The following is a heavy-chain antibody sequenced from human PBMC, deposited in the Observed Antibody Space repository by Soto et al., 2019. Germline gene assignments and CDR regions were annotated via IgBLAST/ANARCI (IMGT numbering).Heavy chain of an antibody. CDR3: ARDLVPWNAPVSTIYYSYGMDV. J-gene: IGHJ6*02. CDR2: INPSGGST. CDR1: GYTFTSYY. V-gene: IGHV1-46*01. Sequence: ASVKVSCKASGYTFTSYYMHWVRQAPGQGLEWMGIINPSGGSTSYAQKFQGRVTMTRDTSTSTVYMELSSLRSEDTAVYYCARDLVPWNAPVSTIYYSYGMDVWGQGTTVTVSS. D-gene: IGHD1-1*01.